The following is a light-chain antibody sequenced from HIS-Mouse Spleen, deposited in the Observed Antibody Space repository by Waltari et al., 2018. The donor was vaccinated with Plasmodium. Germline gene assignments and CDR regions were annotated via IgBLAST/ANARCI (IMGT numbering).Light chain of an antibody. CDR2: KDS. CDR3: QSADSSGTPNWV. Sequence: SYELTQPPSVSVSPGQTARITCSGDALPKQYAYWYQQKPGKAPVLVIYKDSERPSVIPGRVSGSSSGTTVTLTISGVQAEDEADYYCQSADSSGTPNWVFGGGTKLTVL. V-gene: IGLV3-25*03. J-gene: IGLJ3*02. CDR1: ALPKQY.